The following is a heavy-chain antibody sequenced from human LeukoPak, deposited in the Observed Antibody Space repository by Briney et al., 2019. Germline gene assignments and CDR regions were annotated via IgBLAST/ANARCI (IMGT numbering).Heavy chain of an antibody. Sequence: SETLSLTCTVSSGSISSGGYYWSWIRQHPGKGLEWIVYIYYSGSTYYNLSLKSRVTISVDTSKNQFSLKLSSVTAADTAVYYCARVSGYSYTSGYYFDYWGQGTLVTVSS. J-gene: IGHJ4*02. CDR3: ARVSGYSYTSGYYFDY. CDR2: IYYSGST. CDR1: SGSISSGGYY. V-gene: IGHV4-31*03. D-gene: IGHD5-18*01.